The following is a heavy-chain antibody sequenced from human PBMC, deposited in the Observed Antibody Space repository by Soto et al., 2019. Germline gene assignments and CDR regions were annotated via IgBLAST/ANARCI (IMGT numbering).Heavy chain of an antibody. CDR3: AKNPGYYYDSTGYHFDY. CDR2: ISYGGGTT. J-gene: IGHJ4*02. Sequence: GGSLRLSCVGSGFTFSNYAMSWVRQAPGKGLEWVSAISYGGGTTYYADSVKGRFTISRDNSKNTLYLQMNSLRAEDTAVYYCAKNPGYYYDSTGYHFDYWGQGTLVTVSS. D-gene: IGHD3-22*01. V-gene: IGHV3-23*01. CDR1: GFTFSNYA.